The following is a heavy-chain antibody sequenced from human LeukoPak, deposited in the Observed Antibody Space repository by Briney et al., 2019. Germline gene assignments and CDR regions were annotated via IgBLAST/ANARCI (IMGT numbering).Heavy chain of an antibody. CDR1: GYTFTGCP. J-gene: IGHJ4*02. CDR2: INPNSGDT. CDR3: ARDYCSSTSCLFDY. D-gene: IGHD2-2*01. Sequence: GASVKVSCKASGYTFTGCPMHWVRQAPGQGLEWMGRINPNSGDTNYAQKFQGRVTMTRDTSISTAYMELSRLRSDDTAVYYCARDYCSSTSCLFDYWGQGTLVTVSS. V-gene: IGHV1-2*06.